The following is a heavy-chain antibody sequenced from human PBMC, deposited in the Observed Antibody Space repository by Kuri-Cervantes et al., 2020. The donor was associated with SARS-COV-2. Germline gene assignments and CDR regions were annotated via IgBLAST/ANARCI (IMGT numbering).Heavy chain of an antibody. Sequence: SVKVSCKASGGTFSSYAISWVRQAPGQGLEWMGGIIPILGTANYAQKFQGRVTITADKSTSTAYMELSSLRSEDTAVYYCARRVRGEWLSQYYFDYWGQGTLVTVSS. V-gene: IGHV1-69*10. J-gene: IGHJ4*02. CDR1: GGTFSSYA. CDR3: ARRVRGEWLSQYYFDY. CDR2: IIPILGTA. D-gene: IGHD3-3*01.